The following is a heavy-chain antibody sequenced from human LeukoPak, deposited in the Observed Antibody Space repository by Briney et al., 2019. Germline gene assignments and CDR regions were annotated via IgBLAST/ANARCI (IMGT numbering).Heavy chain of an antibody. CDR2: IKQDGSEK. Sequence: GGSLRLSCAASGFTFSSYWMSWVRQAPGKGLEWVANIKQDGSEKYYVDSVKGRFTISRDNAKNSLYLQMNSLRAEDTAVYYCANEDPEGAFDIWGQGTMVTVSS. V-gene: IGHV3-7*03. J-gene: IGHJ3*02. D-gene: IGHD1-14*01. CDR3: ANEDPEGAFDI. CDR1: GFTFSSYW.